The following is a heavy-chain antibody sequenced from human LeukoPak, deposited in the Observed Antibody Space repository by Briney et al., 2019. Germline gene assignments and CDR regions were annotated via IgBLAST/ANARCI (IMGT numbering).Heavy chain of an antibody. V-gene: IGHV3-21*01. D-gene: IGHD5-18*01. CDR2: ISSSSSYI. CDR3: ARGRGYSYGTVDY. J-gene: IGHJ4*02. Sequence: GGSLRLSCAASGFTFSSYSMNWVRQAPGKGLEWVSSISSSSSYIYCADSVKGRFTISRDNAKNSLYLQMNSLRAEDTAVYYCARGRGYSYGTVDYWGQGTLVTVSS. CDR1: GFTFSSYS.